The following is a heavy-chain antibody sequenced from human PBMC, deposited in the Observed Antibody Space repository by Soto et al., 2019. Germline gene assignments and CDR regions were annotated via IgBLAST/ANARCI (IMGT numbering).Heavy chain of an antibody. Sequence: GESLKISCKGSGYSFTSYWISWVRQMPGKGLEWMGRIDPSDSYTNYSPSFQGHVTISADKSISTAYLQWGSLKASDTAMYYCARHTLEWELLLAYFDYWGQGTLVTVSS. D-gene: IGHD1-26*01. V-gene: IGHV5-10-1*01. CDR2: IDPSDSYT. J-gene: IGHJ4*02. CDR1: GYSFTSYW. CDR3: ARHTLEWELLLAYFDY.